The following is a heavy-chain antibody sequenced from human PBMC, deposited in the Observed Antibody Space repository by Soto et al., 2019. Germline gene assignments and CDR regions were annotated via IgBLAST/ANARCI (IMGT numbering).Heavy chain of an antibody. CDR2: IIPIFGTA. Sequence: QVQLVQSGAEVKKSGSSVKVSCMASGGTFSSYAISWVRQAPGQGLEWMGGIIPIFGTANYAQKFQGRVTITADESTSTAYMELSSLRSEDTAVYYCARYRYGYSYFDYWGQGTLVTVSS. CDR3: ARYRYGYSYFDY. CDR1: GGTFSSYA. J-gene: IGHJ4*02. V-gene: IGHV1-69*12. D-gene: IGHD5-18*01.